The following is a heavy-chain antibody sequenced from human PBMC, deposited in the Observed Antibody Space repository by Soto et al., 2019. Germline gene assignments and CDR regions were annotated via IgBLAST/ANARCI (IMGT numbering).Heavy chain of an antibody. CDR2: ISWNSGSI. V-gene: IGHV3-9*01. Sequence: GGSLRLSCAASGFTFDDYAMHWVRQAPGKGLEWVSGISWNSGSIGYADSVKGRFTISRDNAKNSLYLQMNSLRAEDTALYYCAKDIGSSGSYYYMDVWGKGTTVTVSS. CDR3: AKDIGSSGSYYYMDV. J-gene: IGHJ6*03. CDR1: GFTFDDYA. D-gene: IGHD6-19*01.